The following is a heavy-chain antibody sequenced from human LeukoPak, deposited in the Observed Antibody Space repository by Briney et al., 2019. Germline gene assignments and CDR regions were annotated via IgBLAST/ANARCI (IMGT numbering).Heavy chain of an antibody. J-gene: IGHJ6*03. CDR1: GGSFSGYY. V-gene: IGHV4-34*01. Sequence: SETLSLTCAVYGGSFSGYYWSWIRQPPGKGLEWIGEINHSGSTNYNPSLKSRVTISVDTSKNQFSLKLSSVTAADTAVYYCARGASFYCNSTSCYAHPPGYYYYMDVWGKGTTVTVSS. CDR2: INHSGST. CDR3: ARGASFYCNSTSCYAHPPGYYYYMDV. D-gene: IGHD2-2*01.